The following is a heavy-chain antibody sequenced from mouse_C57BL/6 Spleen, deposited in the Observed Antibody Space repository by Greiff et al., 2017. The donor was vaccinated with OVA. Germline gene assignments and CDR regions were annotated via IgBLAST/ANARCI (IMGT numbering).Heavy chain of an antibody. CDR3: AREGDFYYGSSRFAY. Sequence: VQGVESGPELVKPGASVKLSCKASGYTFTSYDINWVKQRPGQGLEWIGWIYPRDGSTKYNEKFKGKATLTVDTSSSTAYMELHSLTSEDSAVYFCAREGDFYYGSSRFAYWGQGTLVTVSA. J-gene: IGHJ3*01. V-gene: IGHV1-85*01. CDR2: IYPRDGST. D-gene: IGHD1-1*01. CDR1: GYTFTSYD.